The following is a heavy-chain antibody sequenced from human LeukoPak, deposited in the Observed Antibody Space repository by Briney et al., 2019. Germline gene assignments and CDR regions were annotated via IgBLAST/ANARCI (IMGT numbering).Heavy chain of an antibody. D-gene: IGHD6-13*01. CDR2: INGDGSST. J-gene: IGHJ4*02. CDR1: GFTFSNFW. CDR3: AKGTAAGTVLN. V-gene: IGHV3-74*01. Sequence: RGSLRLSCEASGFTFSNFWMHWVRQVPGKGLLWVSRINGDGSSTSYADPVKGRFTISRDNSKNTLYLQMNSLRAEDTAVYYCAKGTAAGTVLNWGQGTLVTVSS.